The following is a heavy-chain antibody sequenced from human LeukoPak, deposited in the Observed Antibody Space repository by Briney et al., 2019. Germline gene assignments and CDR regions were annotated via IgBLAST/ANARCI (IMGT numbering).Heavy chain of an antibody. J-gene: IGHJ4*02. CDR3: ARPATVVTPEGDLDFDY. V-gene: IGHV1-46*01. CDR1: GYTFTSYY. CDR2: INPSGGST. D-gene: IGHD4-23*01. Sequence: ASVKVSCKASGYTFTSYYMHWVRQAPGQALEWIGIINPSGGSTSYAQKFQGRVTMTRDTSTSTVYMELSGLRSEDTAVYYCARPATVVTPEGDLDFDYWGQGTLVTVSS.